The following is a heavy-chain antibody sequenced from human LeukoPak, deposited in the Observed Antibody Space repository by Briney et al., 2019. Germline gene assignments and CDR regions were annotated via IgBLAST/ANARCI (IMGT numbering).Heavy chain of an antibody. Sequence: PGGSLRLSCTASGFTFSDYYMSWIRQPPGKGLEWIGSIYYAGSTYYNPSLKSRVTISVDTSKNQFSLKLSSVTAVDTAVYYCARHDSSGHYNAFDIWGQGTMVTVSS. CDR1: GFTFSDYY. CDR2: IYYAGST. V-gene: IGHV4-39*01. CDR3: ARHDSSGHYNAFDI. D-gene: IGHD3-22*01. J-gene: IGHJ3*02.